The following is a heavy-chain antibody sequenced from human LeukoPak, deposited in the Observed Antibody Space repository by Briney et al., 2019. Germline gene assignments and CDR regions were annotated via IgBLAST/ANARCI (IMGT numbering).Heavy chain of an antibody. CDR1: GDSFSSSDYF. CDR3: AKVLGDDLFDAFEI. CDR2: ISYRGST. Sequence: PSETLSLTCTVSGDSFSSSDYFWGWIRQPPGKGLEWIGTISYRGSTYYNPSLKSRVTMSKDTSKNHFSLKLSSVTVADVAVYYCAKVLGDDLFDAFEIWGQGGMVTVSS. V-gene: IGHV4-39*02. J-gene: IGHJ3*02. D-gene: IGHD3-3*01.